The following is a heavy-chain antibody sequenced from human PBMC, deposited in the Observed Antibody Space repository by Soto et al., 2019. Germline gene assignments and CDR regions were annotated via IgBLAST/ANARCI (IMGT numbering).Heavy chain of an antibody. CDR2: IWHDGSNQ. CDR3: ARERGQIDY. CDR1: GFTFSSYG. J-gene: IGHJ4*02. Sequence: QVQLVESGGGVVQPGRSLRLSCAASGFTFSSYGMQWVRQAPGKGLEWVAVIWHDGSNQYYADSVKGRFTISRDNSNNTLQLQLNSLRAEDTAVYYCARERGQIDYWGQGTLVTVSS. V-gene: IGHV3-33*01.